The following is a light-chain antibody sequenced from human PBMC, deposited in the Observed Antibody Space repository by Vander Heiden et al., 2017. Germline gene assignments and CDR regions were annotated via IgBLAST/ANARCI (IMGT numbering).Light chain of an antibody. V-gene: IGKV1-17*01. J-gene: IGKJ1*01. CDR2: AAS. CDR1: QGIRND. CDR3: LQQNSYPPTWT. Sequence: IQMTQSPTSLSAPVGDRVTITCRASQGIRNDLGWYQQNPGKAPKRLIYAASSLQRGVKSRYSGSGCGTEFTLTISSLQPEDFAAYYWLQQNSYPPTWTFGQGTKVEIK.